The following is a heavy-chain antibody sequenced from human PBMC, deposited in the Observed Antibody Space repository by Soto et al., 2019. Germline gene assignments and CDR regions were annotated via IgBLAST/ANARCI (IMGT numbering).Heavy chain of an antibody. J-gene: IGHJ6*02. CDR1: GGTFSSYA. Sequence: QVQLVQSGAEVKKPGSSVKVSCKASGGTFSSYAISWVRQAPGQGLEWMGGIIPIFGTANYAQKFQGRVTITADESTSTAYMELSSLRSEDTAVYYCARDLERWLQSRDYYYGMDVWGQGTTVTVSS. D-gene: IGHD5-12*01. CDR3: ARDLERWLQSRDYYYGMDV. CDR2: IIPIFGTA. V-gene: IGHV1-69*01.